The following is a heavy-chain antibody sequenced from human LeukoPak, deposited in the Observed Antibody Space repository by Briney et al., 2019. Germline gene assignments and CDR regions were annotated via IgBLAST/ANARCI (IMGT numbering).Heavy chain of an antibody. Sequence: ASVKVSCKASGVTFSSYDIIWVRQAPGKGVEWMGRIISNFHTPNYAQKFQGRVTITADEFTNTAYMELTSVRSDDTAVYYCAGRQEESGPIDYWGQGTLVTVSS. V-gene: IGHV1-69*01. CDR3: AGRQEESGPIDY. D-gene: IGHD3-10*01. CDR2: IISNFHTP. CDR1: GVTFSSYD. J-gene: IGHJ4*02.